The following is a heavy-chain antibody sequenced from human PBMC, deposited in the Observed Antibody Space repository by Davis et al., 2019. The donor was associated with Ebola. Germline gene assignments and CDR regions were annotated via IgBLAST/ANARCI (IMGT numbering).Heavy chain of an antibody. V-gene: IGHV3-33*01. CDR1: GFTFSSYG. CDR2: IWYDGSNK. D-gene: IGHD2-2*01. Sequence: GESLKISCAASGFTFSSYGMHWVRQAPGKGLEWVAVIWYDGSNKYYADSVKGRFTISRDNSKNTLYLQMNSLRAEDTAVYYCARDMRAYCSSTSCLGMDVWGKGTTVTVSS. CDR3: ARDMRAYCSSTSCLGMDV. J-gene: IGHJ6*04.